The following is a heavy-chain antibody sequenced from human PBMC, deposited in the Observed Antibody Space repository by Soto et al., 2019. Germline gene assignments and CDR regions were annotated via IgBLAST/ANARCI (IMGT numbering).Heavy chain of an antibody. CDR3: AKGRSYYYYYGVDV. V-gene: IGHV3-23*01. CDR2: IIDSGAST. J-gene: IGHJ6*02. Sequence: PGXSLRLSCAASGFTFSSCALGWFRQAPGKGLEWVSDIIDSGASTYYADSVKGRFTISRDNSKSTLYLQMNSLRAEDTALYYCAKGRSYYYYYGVDVWGQGTTVTVSS. CDR1: GFTFSSCA.